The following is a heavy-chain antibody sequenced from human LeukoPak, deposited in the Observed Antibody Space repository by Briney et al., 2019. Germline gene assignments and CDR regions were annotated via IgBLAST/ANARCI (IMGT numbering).Heavy chain of an antibody. CDR3: ARSHVSGTGLFDP. CDR2: IDWDDNK. CDR1: GFSLSTSGMC. J-gene: IGHJ5*02. V-gene: IGHV2-70*11. D-gene: IGHD1-7*01. Sequence: SGPTLVNPTQTLTLTCTFSGFSLSTSGMCVSWIRQPPGKALEWLARIDWDDNKYYSTFLKTRLTISKDTSKNQVVLTMTNMDPVDTATYYCARSHVSGTGLFDPWGQGTLVTVSS.